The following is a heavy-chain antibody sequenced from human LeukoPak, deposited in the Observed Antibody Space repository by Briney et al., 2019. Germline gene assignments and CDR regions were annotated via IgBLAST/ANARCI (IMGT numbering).Heavy chain of an antibody. V-gene: IGHV3-30*02. Sequence: PGGSLRLSCIASGITFSASAMHWVRQAPGKGLEWVAFIRSDGNKYYADSVKGRFTISRDDSKNTVYLQMSSLRPEDTAVYYCAEDKGTSYFDYWGQGTLVTVSS. CDR3: AEDKGTSYFDY. J-gene: IGHJ4*02. D-gene: IGHD1-1*01. CDR1: GITFSASA. CDR2: IRSDGNK.